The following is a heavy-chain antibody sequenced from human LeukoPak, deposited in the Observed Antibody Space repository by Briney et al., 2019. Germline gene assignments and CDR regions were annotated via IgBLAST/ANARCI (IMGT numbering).Heavy chain of an antibody. CDR3: ARGNQNHYYGSRLNPVLDY. V-gene: IGHV4-39*07. CDR2: IYYSGNT. D-gene: IGHD3-10*01. J-gene: IGHJ4*02. CDR1: GGSISTSAYY. Sequence: PSETLSLTCIVSGGSISTSAYYWGWIRQPPGEGLQWIGSIYYSGNTYYNSSLKSRVTISVDTSKNQFSLKLSSVTAADTAVYYCARGNQNHYYGSRLNPVLDYWGQGTLVTVSS.